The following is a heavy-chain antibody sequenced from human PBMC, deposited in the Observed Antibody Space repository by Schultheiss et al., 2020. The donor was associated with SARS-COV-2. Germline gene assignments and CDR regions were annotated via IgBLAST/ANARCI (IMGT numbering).Heavy chain of an antibody. D-gene: IGHD6-19*01. J-gene: IGHJ1*01. CDR2: INPNSGGT. V-gene: IGHV1-2*02. CDR1: GGTFSSYA. Sequence: ASVKVSCKASGGTFSSYAITWVRQAPGQGLEWMGWINPNSGGTNYAQKFQGRVTMTRDTSISTAYMELSRLRSDDTAVYYCARGGYSSGWYEYFQHWGQGTLVTVSS. CDR3: ARGGYSSGWYEYFQH.